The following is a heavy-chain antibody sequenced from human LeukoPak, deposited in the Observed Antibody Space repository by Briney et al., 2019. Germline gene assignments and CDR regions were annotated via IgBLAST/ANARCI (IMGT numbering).Heavy chain of an antibody. CDR1: GYTFTSYG. D-gene: IGHD2/OR15-2a*01. Sequence: GASVKVSCKASGYTFTSYGISWVRQAPGQGLEGMGWISLYNGNIHYAQKLQGRVTLTTDTSTSTAYMELRSLRSDDTAVYYCARTQDVTYFYYYMDVWGKGTTVTVSS. CDR2: ISLYNGNI. V-gene: IGHV1-18*01. J-gene: IGHJ6*03. CDR3: ARTQDVTYFYYYMDV.